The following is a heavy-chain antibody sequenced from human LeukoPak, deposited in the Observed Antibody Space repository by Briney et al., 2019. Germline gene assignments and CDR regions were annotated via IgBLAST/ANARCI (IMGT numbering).Heavy chain of an antibody. CDR3: ARGPPFYDFWSGYFDY. V-gene: IGHV1-69*05. CDR1: GGTFSSYA. Sequence: VASVKVSCTASGGTFSSYAISWVRQAPGQGLEWMGGIIPIFGTANYAQKFQGRVTITTDESTSTAYMELSSLRSEDTAVYYCARGPPFYDFWSGYFDYWGQGTLVTVSS. D-gene: IGHD3-3*01. CDR2: IIPIFGTA. J-gene: IGHJ4*02.